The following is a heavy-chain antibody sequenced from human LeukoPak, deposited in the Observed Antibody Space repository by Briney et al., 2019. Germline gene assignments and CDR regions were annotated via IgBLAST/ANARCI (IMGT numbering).Heavy chain of an antibody. CDR1: GGSISSSNYY. V-gene: IGHV4-39*01. J-gene: IGHJ5*02. CDR3: ARGWVGVNWFDP. CDR2: IYYSGST. D-gene: IGHD2-15*01. Sequence: SETLSLTCTVSGGSISSSNYYWGWIRQPPGKGLEWIGSIYYSGSTYYNPSLKSRVTISVDTSKNQFSLKLSSVTAADTAVYYCARGWVGVNWFDPWGQGTLVTVSS.